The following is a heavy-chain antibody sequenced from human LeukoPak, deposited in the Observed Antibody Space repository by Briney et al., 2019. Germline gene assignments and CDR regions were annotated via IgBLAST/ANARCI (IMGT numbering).Heavy chain of an antibody. Sequence: GGSLRLSCAASGFTFSSYSMNWVRQAPGKGLEWVSSIGPTGTDRYYADSVRGRFTISRDNAKNSMYLQRDSLRDEDTAVYYCATETIGRHYDYWGQGTLLTVSS. CDR3: ATETIGRHYDY. D-gene: IGHD1-14*01. CDR2: IGPTGTDR. J-gene: IGHJ4*02. CDR1: GFTFSSYS. V-gene: IGHV3-21*01.